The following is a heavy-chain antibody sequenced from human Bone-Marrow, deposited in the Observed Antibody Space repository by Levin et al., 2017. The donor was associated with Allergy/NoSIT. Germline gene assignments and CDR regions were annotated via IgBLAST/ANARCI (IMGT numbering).Heavy chain of an antibody. J-gene: IGHJ4*02. CDR2: VFYTGST. CDR1: GGSISSSTYS. D-gene: IGHD3-10*01. Sequence: SETLSLTCSVSGGSISSSTYSWGWIRQPPGKGLEWIGNVFYTGSTHYNPSLKSRVTISADTSKNQFSLKLSSVTAADTAVYYCARAPYYGPARPYQSDYWGQGTLVTVSS. CDR3: ARAPYYGPARPYQSDY. V-gene: IGHV4-39*01.